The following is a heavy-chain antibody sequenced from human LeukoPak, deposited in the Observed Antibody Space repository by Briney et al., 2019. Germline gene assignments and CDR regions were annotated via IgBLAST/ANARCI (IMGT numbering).Heavy chain of an antibody. CDR3: AKARYYHGSEYYFDY. Sequence: GGSLRLSCAASGFTFSSCDMTWVRQAPGKGLEWVSAISGSGASTYYADSVKGRFTASRDNSRNTLHLQMNSLRAEDTAVYYCAKARYYHGSEYYFDYWGQGTLVTVSS. CDR1: GFTFSSCD. J-gene: IGHJ4*02. V-gene: IGHV3-23*01. D-gene: IGHD3-10*01. CDR2: ISGSGAST.